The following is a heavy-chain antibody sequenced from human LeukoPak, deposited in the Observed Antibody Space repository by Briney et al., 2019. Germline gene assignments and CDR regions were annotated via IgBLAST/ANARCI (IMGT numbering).Heavy chain of an antibody. CDR1: GFTFSNYA. CDR2: ISGSGGST. Sequence: GGSLRLSCAVSGFTFSNYAMSWVRQAPGKGLEWVSAISGSGGSTYYADSVKGRFTISRDNSKNTLYLQMNSLRAEDTAVYYCAKEEEAAAGPFADYWGQGTLVTVSS. CDR3: AKEEEAAAGPFADY. V-gene: IGHV3-23*01. D-gene: IGHD6-13*01. J-gene: IGHJ4*02.